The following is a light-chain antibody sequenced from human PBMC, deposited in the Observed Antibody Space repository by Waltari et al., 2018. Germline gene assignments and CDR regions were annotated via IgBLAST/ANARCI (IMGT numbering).Light chain of an antibody. J-gene: IGKJ4*01. CDR2: WAS. Sequence: EIVMTQSPDSLAVSLGERATINCKPSQSVLYRPANKRYLNWYQQKPGQPPKLLIYWASTRESGVPDRISGAGSGTDFTLTISSLQSEDVAVYYCQQYYSTPLTFGGGTKVEIK. CDR3: QQYYSTPLT. CDR1: QSVLYRPANKRY. V-gene: IGKV4-1*01.